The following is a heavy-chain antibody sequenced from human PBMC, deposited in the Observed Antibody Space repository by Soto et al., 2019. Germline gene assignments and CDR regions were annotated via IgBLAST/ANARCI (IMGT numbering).Heavy chain of an antibody. J-gene: IGHJ4*02. D-gene: IGHD1-26*01. V-gene: IGHV4-38-2*02. CDR1: GFAISRGYY. CDR2: IYPSVSS. Sequence: PSETLSLTCSVSGFAISRGYYWRWVLQPPGKGLEWIGSIYPSVSSYHNPSLETRVRLSIETSKNQFTLNLTSVTAADTALYYCAREKVGTTFFDNWGQGIQVTVSS. CDR3: AREKVGTTFFDN.